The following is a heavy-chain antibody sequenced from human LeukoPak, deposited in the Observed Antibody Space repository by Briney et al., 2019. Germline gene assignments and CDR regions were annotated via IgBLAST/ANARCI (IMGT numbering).Heavy chain of an antibody. D-gene: IGHD2-2*01. CDR1: GGSFSGYY. CDR2: IYYSGST. J-gene: IGHJ4*02. V-gene: IGHV4-59*12. Sequence: SETLSLTCAVYGGSFSGYYWSWIRQPPGKGLEWIGYIYYSGSTNYNPSLKSRVTISVDTSKNQFSLKLRSVTAADTAVYYCARDVVAARGSFDYWGQGTLVTVSS. CDR3: ARDVVAARGSFDY.